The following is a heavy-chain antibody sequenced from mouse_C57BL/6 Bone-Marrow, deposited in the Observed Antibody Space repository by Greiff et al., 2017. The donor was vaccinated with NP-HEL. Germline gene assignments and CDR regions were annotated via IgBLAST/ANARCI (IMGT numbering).Heavy chain of an antibody. Sequence: QVQLQQSGAELARPGASVKLSCKASGYTFTSYGISWVKQRTGQGLEWIGEIYPRSGNTYYNEKLKGKATLTAYKSSSTAYMELRSLTSENSAVYFCARHPPIDYYGSTYYYAMDYWGQGTSVTVSS. D-gene: IGHD1-1*01. J-gene: IGHJ4*01. V-gene: IGHV1-81*01. CDR2: IYPRSGNT. CDR1: GYTFTSYG. CDR3: ARHPPIDYYGSTYYYAMDY.